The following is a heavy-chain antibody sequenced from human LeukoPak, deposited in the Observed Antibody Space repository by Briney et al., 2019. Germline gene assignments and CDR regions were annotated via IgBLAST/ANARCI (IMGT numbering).Heavy chain of an antibody. CDR3: ASDRSLIASLYYFDN. D-gene: IGHD3-22*01. J-gene: IGHJ4*02. V-gene: IGHV3-21*01. CDR1: GXTFSAYT. CDR2: ISGSGSYI. Sequence: PGGSLRLSCAASGXTFSAYTMNWVRQAPGKGLEWVSYISGSGSYIFYADSVKGRFTISRDNAKNSLYLQMNSLRAEDTAVYYCASDRSLIASLYYFDNWGQGTLVTVSS.